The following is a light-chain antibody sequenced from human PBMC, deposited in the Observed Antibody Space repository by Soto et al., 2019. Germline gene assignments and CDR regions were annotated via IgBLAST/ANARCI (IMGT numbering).Light chain of an antibody. J-gene: IGKJ2*01. CDR2: DAS. CDR3: QQYGSSYT. CDR1: QSVSNY. Sequence: EIVLTQSPATLSLSPGEGATLSCRASQSVSNYLAWYQQKPGQAPRLLIYDASKRATGIPARFSGSGSGTDFTLTISSLEPEDFAVYYCQQYGSSYTFGQGTKLEIK. V-gene: IGKV3-11*01.